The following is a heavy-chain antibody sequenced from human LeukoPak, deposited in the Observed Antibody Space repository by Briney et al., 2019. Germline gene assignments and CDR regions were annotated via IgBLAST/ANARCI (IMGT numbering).Heavy chain of an antibody. Sequence: SETLSLTCTVSGGSIGSSSYYWGWIRQPPGKGLEWIGSIYYSGSTYYNPSLKSRVTISVDTSKNQFSLKLSSVTAADTAVYYCASLRGTYYYGSGSLYYFDYWGQGTLVTVSS. D-gene: IGHD3-10*01. CDR1: GGSIGSSSYY. V-gene: IGHV4-39*01. CDR3: ASLRGTYYYGSGSLYYFDY. CDR2: IYYSGST. J-gene: IGHJ4*02.